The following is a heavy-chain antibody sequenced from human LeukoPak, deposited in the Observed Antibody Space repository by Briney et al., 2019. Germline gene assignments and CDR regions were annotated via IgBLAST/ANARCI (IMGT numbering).Heavy chain of an antibody. CDR1: GYSFGNRW. CDR2: IYPGDSDT. D-gene: IGHD3-22*01. J-gene: IGHJ4*02. Sequence: GESLKISCKGSGYSFGNRWIGWVRQMPGKGLEWMGIIYPGDSDTRYSPSFQGQVTISADKSICTAYLQWSSLKASDTAMYYCARRATYYYDSSGYTNLYYFDYWGQETLVTVSS. CDR3: ARRATYYYDSSGYTNLYYFDY. V-gene: IGHV5-51*01.